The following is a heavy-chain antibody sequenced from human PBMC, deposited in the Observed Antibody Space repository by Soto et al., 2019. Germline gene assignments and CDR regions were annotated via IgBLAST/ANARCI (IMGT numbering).Heavy chain of an antibody. CDR2: FNGNGGGT. V-gene: IGHV3-23*01. CDR3: AKDNSLHWFDP. J-gene: IGHJ5*02. D-gene: IGHD2-15*01. CDR1: GFSFSTYA. Sequence: EVQLLESGGGLVQPGGSLRLACATSGFSFSTYAMTWVRQAPGKGLEWVSTFNGNGGGTYYADSVKGRFTISRDNSKNTLYLQMDRLRAEDTATYYCAKDNSLHWFDPWGQGTRVTVSS.